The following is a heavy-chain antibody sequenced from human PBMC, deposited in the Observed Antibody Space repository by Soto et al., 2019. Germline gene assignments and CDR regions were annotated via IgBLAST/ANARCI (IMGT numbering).Heavy chain of an antibody. V-gene: IGHV1-18*01. J-gene: IGHJ5*02. D-gene: IGHD1-26*01. CDR1: GYTFTSYG. CDR3: ARVVGALGHWFAP. CDR2: ISAYNGNT. Sequence: QVQLVQSGAEVKKPGASVKVSCKASGYTFTSYGISWVRQAPGQGLEWMGRISAYNGNTNYAQKLQGRATMTTDTSASTASMELRSPRADATAVYYCARVVGALGHWFAPWGQGTLVTVSS.